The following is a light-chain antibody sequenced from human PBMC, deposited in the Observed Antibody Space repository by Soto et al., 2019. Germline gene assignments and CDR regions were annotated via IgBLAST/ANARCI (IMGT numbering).Light chain of an antibody. CDR1: QGISHY. V-gene: IGKV1-9*01. Sequence: DIQLTQSPGFLSASVGDRVTITCRASQGISHYVAGYQQKPGKAPHLLIHTASPLQRWGPSMFSGSGSGTEFTLTSSSLQPEDFATYYCQQLNRDPWTFGQGTKVEI. CDR3: QQLNRDPWT. CDR2: TAS. J-gene: IGKJ1*01.